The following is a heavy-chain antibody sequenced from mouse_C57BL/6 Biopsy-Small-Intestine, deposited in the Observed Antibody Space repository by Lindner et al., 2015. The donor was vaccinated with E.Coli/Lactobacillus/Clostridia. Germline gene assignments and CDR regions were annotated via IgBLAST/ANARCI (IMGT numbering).Heavy chain of an antibody. Sequence: VQLQESGGGLVKPGGSLKLSCAAPGFTFSDYGMHWVRQAPEKGLEWVAYISSDSSTIYYADTVKGRFTISRDNAKNTLFLQMTSLRSEDTAMYYCATPAMDYWGQGTSVTVSS. CDR1: GFTFSDYG. CDR2: ISSDSSTI. J-gene: IGHJ4*01. V-gene: IGHV5-17*01. CDR3: ATPAMDY.